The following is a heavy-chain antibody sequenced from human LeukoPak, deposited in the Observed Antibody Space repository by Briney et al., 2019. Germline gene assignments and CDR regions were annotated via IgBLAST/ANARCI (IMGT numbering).Heavy chain of an antibody. CDR1: GFTFSSYG. J-gene: IGHJ5*02. CDR2: ITGNGANT. V-gene: IGHV3-23*01. Sequence: GGSLRLSCAASGFTFSSYGMSWVRQAPGKGLEWVSAITGNGANTFYADSVKGRFTISRDNSKNTMYLQMNSLTAEDTALYYCPRDRSGSYPNWFDPWGQGTLVTVSS. CDR3: PRDRSGSYPNWFDP. D-gene: IGHD3-10*01.